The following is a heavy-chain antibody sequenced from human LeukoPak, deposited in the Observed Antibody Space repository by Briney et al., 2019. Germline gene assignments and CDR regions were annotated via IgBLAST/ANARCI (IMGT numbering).Heavy chain of an antibody. CDR3: ARRRHSASGGSWFDP. D-gene: IGHD2-21*01. V-gene: IGHV1-69*13. Sequence: SVKVSFKASGGTFSSYAISWVRQAHGQGLEWMGGTITIFGTANDAQKFQGRATITADESTTTAYMELSSLRSDDTAVYYCARRRHSASGGSWFDPWGQGTLFTVSS. CDR1: GGTFSSYA. CDR2: TITIFGTA. J-gene: IGHJ5*02.